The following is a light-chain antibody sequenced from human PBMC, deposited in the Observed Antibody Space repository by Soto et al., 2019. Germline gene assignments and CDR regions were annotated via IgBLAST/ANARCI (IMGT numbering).Light chain of an antibody. J-gene: IGLJ1*01. CDR1: HNDIGTYDY. CDR2: GVT. V-gene: IGLV2-14*03. CDR3: TSFTSTSSLDV. Sequence: QSVLTQPTSVSGSPGQSITISCTGNHNDIGTYDYVSWYQQHPGRAPRLLIHGVTTRPSGISGRFSASKSGLTASLTISGLQPEDEADYYCTSFTSTSSLDVFGTGTKVTVL.